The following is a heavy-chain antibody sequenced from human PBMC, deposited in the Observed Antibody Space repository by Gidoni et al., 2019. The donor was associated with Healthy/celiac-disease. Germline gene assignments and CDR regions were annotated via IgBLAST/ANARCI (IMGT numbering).Heavy chain of an antibody. CDR3: AKDKAHYCSSTSCSPFDY. J-gene: IGHJ4*02. Sequence: EVQLVESGGGLVQPGRSLRLSCAASGFTFDDYARHWVRQAPGKGLEWVSGISWNSGSIGYADSVKGRFTISRDNAKNSLYLQMNSLRAEDTALYYCAKDKAHYCSSTSCSPFDYWGQGTLVTVSS. V-gene: IGHV3-9*01. CDR2: ISWNSGSI. CDR1: GFTFDDYA. D-gene: IGHD2-2*01.